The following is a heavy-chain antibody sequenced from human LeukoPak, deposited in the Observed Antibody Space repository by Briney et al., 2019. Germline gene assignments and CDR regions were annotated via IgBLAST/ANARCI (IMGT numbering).Heavy chain of an antibody. CDR2: INPNSGGT. D-gene: IGHD3-22*01. Sequence: ASVKVSCKASGYTFTGYYVHWVRQAPGQGLEWMGWINPNSGGTNYAQKFQGRVTMTRDTSISTAYMELSRLRPDDTAVYYCARDVQTYYYDSSAPDYWGQGTLVTVSS. J-gene: IGHJ4*02. CDR3: ARDVQTYYYDSSAPDY. CDR1: GYTFTGYY. V-gene: IGHV1-2*02.